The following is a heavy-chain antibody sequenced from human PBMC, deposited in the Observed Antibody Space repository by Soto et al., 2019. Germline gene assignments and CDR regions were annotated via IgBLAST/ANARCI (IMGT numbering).Heavy chain of an antibody. CDR1: GDSSSTSTYS. D-gene: IGHD6-19*01. CDR2: FYHSGVT. V-gene: IGHV4-30-2*01. Sequence: SETLSLTCSFSGDSSSTSTYSWSWIRQPPGKALEWVGFFYHSGVTSYNPSLKSRVSISLDMSNSQCTLNLRSVTAADTAVYYCAGMPYTSGLRFDRWGPGTLVTFSS. J-gene: IGHJ5*02. CDR3: AGMPYTSGLRFDR.